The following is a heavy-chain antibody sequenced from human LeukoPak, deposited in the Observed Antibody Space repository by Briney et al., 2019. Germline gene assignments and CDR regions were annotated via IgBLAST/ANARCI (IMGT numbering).Heavy chain of an antibody. CDR3: FGIF. CDR2: IKPDGSEK. CDR1: GFTFSSYW. V-gene: IGHV3-7*01. D-gene: IGHD1-14*01. J-gene: IGHJ4*02. Sequence: PGGSLRLSCAASGFTFSSYWMHWVRQAPGKGLEWVANIKPDGSEKYVDSVKGRFTISRDNAKNSLYLQMNSLRAEDTAVYYCFGIFWGQGTLVTVSS.